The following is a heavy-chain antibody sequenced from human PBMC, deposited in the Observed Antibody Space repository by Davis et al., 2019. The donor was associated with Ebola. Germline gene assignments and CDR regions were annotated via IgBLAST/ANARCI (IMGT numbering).Heavy chain of an antibody. V-gene: IGHV1-46*01. Sequence: ASVKVSCKASGYTFTSYYMHWVRQAPGQGLEWMGIINPSGGSTSYAQKFQGRVTMTRDTSTSTVYMELSSLRSEDTAVYYCARELQITMVQGVTSWFDPWGQGTLVTVSS. CDR1: GYTFTSYY. D-gene: IGHD3-10*01. CDR3: ARELQITMVQGVTSWFDP. CDR2: INPSGGST. J-gene: IGHJ5*02.